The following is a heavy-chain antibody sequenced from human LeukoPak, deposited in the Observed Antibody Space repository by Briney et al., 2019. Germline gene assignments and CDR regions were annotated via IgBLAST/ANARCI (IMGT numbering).Heavy chain of an antibody. J-gene: IGHJ4*02. Sequence: GGSLRLSCAASGFIVSGHFMSWVRQPPGKGLEWVSIIYSGGDTFYADSVKDRFTISRDISKNTLSLQMNSLRVDDTAVYYCATDMVRGNNFDHWGQGTLVTVS. CDR3: ATDMVRGNNFDH. V-gene: IGHV3-66*01. D-gene: IGHD3-10*01. CDR2: IYSGGDT. CDR1: GFIVSGHF.